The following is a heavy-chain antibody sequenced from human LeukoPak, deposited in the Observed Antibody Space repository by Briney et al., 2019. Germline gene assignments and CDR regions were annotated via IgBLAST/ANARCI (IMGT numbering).Heavy chain of an antibody. CDR2: IYYSGST. Sequence: SETLSLTCTVSGGSISSYYWGWIRQPPGKGLEWIGTIYYSGSTYYNSSLKSRVTISVDTSKNQLSLKLTSVTAADTAVYYCARLSPADYWGQGTLVTVSS. CDR1: GGSISSYY. V-gene: IGHV4-39*01. CDR3: ARLSPADY. J-gene: IGHJ4*02.